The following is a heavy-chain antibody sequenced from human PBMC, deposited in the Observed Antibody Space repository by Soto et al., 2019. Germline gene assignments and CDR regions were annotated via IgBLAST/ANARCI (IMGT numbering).Heavy chain of an antibody. CDR3: AAVQESPYSMGI. J-gene: IGHJ6*02. CDR2: IVVGSNNR. CDR1: GITFNRSA. D-gene: IGHD2-15*01. Sequence: QMQLVQSGPEVKKPGTSVKVSCKASGITFNRSAIQWVRQASGQRLERVGWIVVGSNNRDYAQKFQERVTITSDMSTSTVYMELSSLSSEDTAVYYCAAVQESPYSMGIWGQGTTVTVSS. V-gene: IGHV1-58*02.